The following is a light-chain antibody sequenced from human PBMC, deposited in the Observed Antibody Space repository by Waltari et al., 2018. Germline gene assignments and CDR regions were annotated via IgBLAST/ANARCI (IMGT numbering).Light chain of an antibody. CDR1: SAFNVDVYR. J-gene: IGLJ2*01. CDR2: YKSDQDK. V-gene: IGLV5-45*03. CDR3: MIWHNNAVV. Sequence: QAVLTQPSSLSASPGASASLTCTLRSAFNVDVYRIYWYQQKPGSPPQYLLMYKSDQDKHQDVRVPSLFSGSKDASANAGILLISGLQSEDEADYYCMIWHNNAVVFGGGTTLTVL.